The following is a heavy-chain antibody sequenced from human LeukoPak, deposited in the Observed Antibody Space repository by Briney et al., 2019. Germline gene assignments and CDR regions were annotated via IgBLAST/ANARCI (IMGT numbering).Heavy chain of an antibody. J-gene: IGHJ2*01. CDR2: IYHSGST. CDR1: GGSISSSNW. D-gene: IGHD1-26*01. V-gene: IGHV4-4*02. CDR3: ARLGGTYIDYWYFDL. Sequence: SETLSLTCAVSGGSISSSNWWSWVRQPPGKGLEWIGEIYHSGSTNYNPSLKSRVTISVDKSKNQFSLKLSSVTAADTAVYYCARLGGTYIDYWYFDLWGRGTLVTVSS.